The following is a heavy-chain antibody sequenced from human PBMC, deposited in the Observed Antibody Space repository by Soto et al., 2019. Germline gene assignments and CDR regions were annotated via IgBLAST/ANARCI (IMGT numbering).Heavy chain of an antibody. J-gene: IGHJ4*02. CDR2: IYYSGTT. D-gene: IGHD1-1*01. V-gene: IGHV4-31*11. CDR3: ARVSLAGTTVDY. CDR1: GGSIRSDGYH. Sequence: PSETLSLTCAVSGGSIRSDGYHWSWIRQHPGKGLEWIGYIYYSGTTYYNPSLKSRVTISVDTSKNQFSLKLSSVTAADTAMYYCARVSLAGTTVDYWGQGTLVTVSS.